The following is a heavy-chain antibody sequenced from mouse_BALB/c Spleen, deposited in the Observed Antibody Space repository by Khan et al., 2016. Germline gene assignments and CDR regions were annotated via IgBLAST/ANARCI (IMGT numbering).Heavy chain of an antibody. J-gene: IGHJ4*01. Sequence: VQLQESGAELAKPGASVKLSCKASGYTFTTYWMHWVKQRPGQGLEWIGYINPNTGYSAYDQKFKDKATLTADKSPSTAYMQLSSLTSEDSAVYCCARSTNAMDYWGQGTSVTVSS. CDR1: GYTFTTYW. CDR2: INPNTGYS. D-gene: IGHD2-13*01. V-gene: IGHV1-7*01. CDR3: ARSTNAMDY.